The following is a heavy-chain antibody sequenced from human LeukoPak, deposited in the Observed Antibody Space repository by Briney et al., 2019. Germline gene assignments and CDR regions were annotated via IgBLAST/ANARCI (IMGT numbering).Heavy chain of an antibody. CDR3: ARDILRGSGSYYSPAFDY. CDR2: ISSSGSTI. Sequence: GGSLRLSCAASGFNFSYSWMSWVRQAPGKGLEWVSYISSSGSTIYYADSVKGRFTISRDNAKNSLYLQMNSLRAEDTAVYYCARDILRGSGSYYSPAFDYWGQGTLVTVSS. D-gene: IGHD3-10*01. CDR1: GFNFSYSW. J-gene: IGHJ4*02. V-gene: IGHV3-11*04.